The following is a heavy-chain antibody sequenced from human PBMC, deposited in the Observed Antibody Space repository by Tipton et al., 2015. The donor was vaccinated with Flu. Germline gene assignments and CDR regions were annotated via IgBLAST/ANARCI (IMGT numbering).Heavy chain of an antibody. J-gene: IGHJ4*02. CDR1: GDYIDSRHY. CDR3: ARHTGDSVRGVIDY. D-gene: IGHD3-10*02. V-gene: IGHV4-38-2*01. CDR2: IHRSGSA. Sequence: TLSLTCSVSGDYIDSRHYWGWIRQPPGQGLEWIGNIHRSGSAYYNPSLKSRLTMSVDTSKNQFSLKLSSVTAADTAVYYCARHTGDSVRGVIDYWGQGTLVTVSS.